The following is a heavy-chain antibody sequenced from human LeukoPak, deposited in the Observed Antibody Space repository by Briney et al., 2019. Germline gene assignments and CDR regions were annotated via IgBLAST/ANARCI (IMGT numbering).Heavy chain of an antibody. CDR2: IYHSGST. Sequence: SETLSLTCTVSGYSISSGYYWGWIRQPPGKGLGWIGSIYHSGSTYYNPSLKSRVTISVDTSKNQFSLKLSSVTAADTAVYYCARSYYDSSGYYSGLPNHASENFDYWGQGTLVTVSS. CDR1: GYSISSGYY. CDR3: ARSYYDSSGYYSGLPNHASENFDY. D-gene: IGHD3-22*01. V-gene: IGHV4-38-2*02. J-gene: IGHJ4*02.